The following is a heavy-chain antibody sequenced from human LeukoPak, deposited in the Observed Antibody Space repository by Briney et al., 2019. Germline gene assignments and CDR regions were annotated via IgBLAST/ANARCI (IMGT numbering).Heavy chain of an antibody. CDR1: GGSVSSGSYY. CDR2: IYYSGST. CDR3: AREYYYGSGSYYTYFFDY. V-gene: IGHV4-61*01. Sequence: PSETLSLTCTVSGGSVSSGSYYWSWIRQPPGKGLEWIGYIYYSGSTNYNPSLKSRVTISVDTSKNQFSLKLSSVTAADTAVYYCAREYYYGSGSYYTYFFDYWGQGTLVTVSS. D-gene: IGHD3-10*01. J-gene: IGHJ4*02.